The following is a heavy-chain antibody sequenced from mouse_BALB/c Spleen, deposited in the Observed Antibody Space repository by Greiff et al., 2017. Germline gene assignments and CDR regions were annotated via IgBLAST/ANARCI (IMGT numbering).Heavy chain of an antibody. J-gene: IGHJ2*01. Sequence: EVMLVESGGGLVKPGGSLKLSCAASGFTFSSYAMSWVRQTPEKRLEWVASISSGGSTYYPDSVKGRFTISRDNARNILYLQMSSLRSEDTAMYYCARSLLRPYYFDYWGQGTTLTVSS. D-gene: IGHD1-2*01. CDR1: GFTFSSYA. CDR2: ISSGGST. CDR3: ARSLLRPYYFDY. V-gene: IGHV5-6-5*01.